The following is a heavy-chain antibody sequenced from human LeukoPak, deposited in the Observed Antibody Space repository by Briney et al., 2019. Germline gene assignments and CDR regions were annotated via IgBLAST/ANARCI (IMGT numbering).Heavy chain of an antibody. D-gene: IGHD3-10*01. CDR3: ARDNYGSDY. V-gene: IGHV3-30-3*01. Sequence: GGSLRLSCAASGFTFSTYAMHWVRQAPGKGLEWVAVISYDGNNKYYADSVKGRFTISRGNSQNTLYMQMNSLRAEDTAVYYCARDNYGSDYWGQGTLVTVSS. CDR2: ISYDGNNK. J-gene: IGHJ4*02. CDR1: GFTFSTYA.